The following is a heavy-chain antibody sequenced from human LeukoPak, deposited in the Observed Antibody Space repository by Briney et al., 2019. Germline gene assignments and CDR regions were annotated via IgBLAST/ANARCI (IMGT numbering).Heavy chain of an antibody. J-gene: IGHJ4*02. D-gene: IGHD1-26*01. CDR1: GYTFTGYY. Sequence: ASVKVSCKASGYTFTGYYMHWVRQAPGQGLEWMGWINPNSGGTNYAQKFQGWVTITRNSSISTAYMELSSLRSEDTAVYYCAREGNRSSDSSASYPLDYWGQGTLVTVSP. CDR2: INPNSGGT. V-gene: IGHV1-2*04. CDR3: AREGNRSSDSSASYPLDY.